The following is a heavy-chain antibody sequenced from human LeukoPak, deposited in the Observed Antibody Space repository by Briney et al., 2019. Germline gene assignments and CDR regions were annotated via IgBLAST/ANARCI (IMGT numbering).Heavy chain of an antibody. Sequence: SETLSLTCTVSGGSISSYYWSWIRQPPGKGLEWIGYIYYSGSTNYNPFLKSRVTISVDTSKNQFSLKLSSVTAADTAVYYCARGYDILTGYPPADYFDYWGQGTLVTVSS. CDR1: GGSISSYY. V-gene: IGHV4-59*08. J-gene: IGHJ4*02. D-gene: IGHD3-9*01. CDR2: IYYSGST. CDR3: ARGYDILTGYPPADYFDY.